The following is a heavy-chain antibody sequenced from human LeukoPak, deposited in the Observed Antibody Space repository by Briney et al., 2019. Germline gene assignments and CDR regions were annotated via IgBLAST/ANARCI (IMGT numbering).Heavy chain of an antibody. CDR2: ISGSGGST. CDR1: GFTFSSYA. D-gene: IGHD2-15*01. V-gene: IGHV3-23*01. Sequence: GGSLRLSCAASGFTFSSYAMSWVRQAPGKGLEWVSAISGSGGSTYYADSVKGRFTISRDNSKNTLYLQMNSLRAEDTAVYYCARDGGYCSGGSCHPYDAFDIWGQGTMVTVSS. J-gene: IGHJ3*02. CDR3: ARDGGYCSGGSCHPYDAFDI.